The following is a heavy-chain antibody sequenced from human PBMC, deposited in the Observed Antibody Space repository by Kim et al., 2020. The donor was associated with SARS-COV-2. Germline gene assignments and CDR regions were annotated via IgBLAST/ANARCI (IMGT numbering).Heavy chain of an antibody. V-gene: IGHV3-33*01. CDR2: IFYDGNTN. CDR1: GFTLNKHG. J-gene: IGHJ4*02. CDR3: TTGDEVTGSLDYKMAY. Sequence: GGSLRLSCAASGFTLNKHGMHWVRQAPGKGLEWVAIIFYDGNTNYYADSVRGRFTISRDNSENTLDLQMNSLRVEDSAVSFCTTGDEVTGSLDYKMAYWGQGTPVIVSS. D-gene: IGHD4-4*01.